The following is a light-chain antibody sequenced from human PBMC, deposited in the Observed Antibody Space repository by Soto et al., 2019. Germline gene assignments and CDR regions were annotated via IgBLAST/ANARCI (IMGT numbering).Light chain of an antibody. CDR3: QHYDSYSGT. V-gene: IGKV1-5*01. Sequence: DIQMTQSPSTLSASVGDRVTITCRASQSISNWLAWYQQKPGKAPKVLIYDASNLESGVPSRFGGSGSGTEFTLTISSLQPDDLATYYCQHYDSYSGTFGQGTKVDIK. CDR2: DAS. CDR1: QSISNW. J-gene: IGKJ1*01.